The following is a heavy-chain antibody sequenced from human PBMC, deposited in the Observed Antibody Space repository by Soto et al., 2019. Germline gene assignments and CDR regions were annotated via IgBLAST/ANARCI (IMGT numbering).Heavy chain of an antibody. CDR1: GYSFTSYW. CDR2: IYPGDSDT. Sequence: PGESLKISCKGSGYSFTSYWIGWVRQMPGKGLEWMGIIYPGDSDTRYSPSFQGQVAFSADKSISTAYLQWSGLKVSDTAIYYCARRLSTGWFFDFWGQGTLVTVSS. CDR3: ARRLSTGWFFDF. D-gene: IGHD6-19*01. J-gene: IGHJ4*02. V-gene: IGHV5-51*01.